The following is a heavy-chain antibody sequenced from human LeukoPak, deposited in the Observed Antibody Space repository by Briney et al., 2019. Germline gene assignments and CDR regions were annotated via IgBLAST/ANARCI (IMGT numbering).Heavy chain of an antibody. CDR3: ARDLPPTQDAFDI. CDR2: ISYDGSNK. V-gene: IGHV3-30-3*01. CDR1: GFTFSSYA. Sequence: GGSLRLSCAASGFTFSSYAMHWVRQAPGKGLEWVAVISYDGSNKYYADSVKGRFTISRDNSKNTLYLQMNSLRAEDTAVYYCARDLPPTQDAFDIWGQGTMVTVSS. J-gene: IGHJ3*02.